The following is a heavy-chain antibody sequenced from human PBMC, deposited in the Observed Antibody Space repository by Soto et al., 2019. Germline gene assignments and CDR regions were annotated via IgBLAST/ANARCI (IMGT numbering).Heavy chain of an antibody. CDR2: MNPNSGNT. CDR3: ARESEEMAAVDY. V-gene: IGHV1-8*01. CDR1: GYTFTSYD. Sequence: QVQLVQSGAEVKKPGASVKVSCKASGYTFTSYDINWVRQATGQGLEWMGWMNPNSGNTGYAQKFQGRVTMTRNTSISTACMELSSLRSEDTAVYYCARESEEMAAVDYWGQGTLVTVSS. J-gene: IGHJ4*02.